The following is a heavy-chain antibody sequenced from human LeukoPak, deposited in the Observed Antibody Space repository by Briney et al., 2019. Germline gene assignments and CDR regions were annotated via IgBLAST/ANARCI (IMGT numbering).Heavy chain of an antibody. V-gene: IGHV3-74*01. Sequence: GGSLRLSCAASGFTLGSHWMHWVRQAPGKGLVWVSRIDPPGNDKNYADAVKGRFTISRDYAHNTLYLQMNSLRAEDTAVYYCASQGEKGIDYWGQGTLVTVSS. J-gene: IGHJ4*02. CDR3: ASQGEKGIDY. CDR2: IDPPGNDK. CDR1: GFTLGSHW. D-gene: IGHD1-26*01.